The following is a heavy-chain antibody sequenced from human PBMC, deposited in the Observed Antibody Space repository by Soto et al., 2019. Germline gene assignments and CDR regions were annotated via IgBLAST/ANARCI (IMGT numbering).Heavy chain of an antibody. J-gene: IGHJ6*02. CDR3: ASCISTSCYLRWVSYGMDV. Sequence: QVPLVESGGGVVQPGRSLRLSCAASGFTFSSYAMHWVRQAPGKGLEWVAVISYDGSNKYYADSVKGRFTISRDNSKNTLYLQMNSLRAEDTAVYYCASCISTSCYLRWVSYGMDVWGQGTTVTVSS. CDR1: GFTFSSYA. V-gene: IGHV3-30-3*01. D-gene: IGHD2-2*01. CDR2: ISYDGSNK.